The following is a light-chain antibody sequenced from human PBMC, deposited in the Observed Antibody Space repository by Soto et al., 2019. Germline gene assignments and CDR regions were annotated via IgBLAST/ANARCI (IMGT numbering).Light chain of an antibody. CDR2: DIS. J-gene: IGKJ2*01. CDR3: QQYENLPYT. Sequence: DIQLTQSASSLSASVGDRVTITCQASQVITNYLNWYQQKPGKAPKLPIYDISTLEIGVPSRFGGSGSGTHFTFTITGLQPEDIATYYCQQYENLPYTFGQGTKLEI. CDR1: QVITNY. V-gene: IGKV1-33*01.